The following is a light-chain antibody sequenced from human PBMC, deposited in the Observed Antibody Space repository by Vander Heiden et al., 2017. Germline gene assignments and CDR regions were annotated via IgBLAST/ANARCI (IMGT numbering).Light chain of an antibody. CDR3: QQYNSYPFT. V-gene: IGKV1-5*03. J-gene: IGKJ3*01. Sequence: DIQMTQPPSTLSASVADRVTITCRASQNFNSWLAWYQQKPGKAPKLLIYKASSLESGVPSRFSGSGSETEFTLTITSLQPDDFATYYCQQYNSYPFTFGPGTKVDIK. CDR1: QNFNSW. CDR2: KAS.